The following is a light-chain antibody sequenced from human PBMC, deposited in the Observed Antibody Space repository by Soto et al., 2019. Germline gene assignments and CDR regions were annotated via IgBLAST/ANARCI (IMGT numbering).Light chain of an antibody. CDR1: QSVSSNY. V-gene: IGKV3-20*01. Sequence: EIVLTQSPGTLSLSPGERDTLSCRASQSVSSNYLAWYQQKTGQTPRLLIYIASSRAPGIPDRFSGSGSGTHFTLTISRVEPEDFAVYYCQQDGSSPWTFGQGTKVEIK. CDR3: QQDGSSPWT. J-gene: IGKJ1*01. CDR2: IAS.